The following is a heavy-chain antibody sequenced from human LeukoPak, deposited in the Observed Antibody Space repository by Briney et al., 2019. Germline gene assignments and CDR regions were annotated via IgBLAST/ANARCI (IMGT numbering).Heavy chain of an antibody. Sequence: GGSLRLSCAASGFTFSSYSMNWVRQAPGKGLEWVSYISSSSSTIYYADSVKGRFTISRYNAKNSLYLQMNSLRAEDTAVYYCARARRQWLVAYWYFDLWGRGTLVTVSS. CDR3: ARARRQWLVAYWYFDL. D-gene: IGHD6-19*01. CDR1: GFTFSSYS. J-gene: IGHJ2*01. V-gene: IGHV3-48*01. CDR2: ISSSSSTI.